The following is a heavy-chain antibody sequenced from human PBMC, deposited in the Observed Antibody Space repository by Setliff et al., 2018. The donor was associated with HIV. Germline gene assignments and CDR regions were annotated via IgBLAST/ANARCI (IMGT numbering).Heavy chain of an antibody. V-gene: IGHV4-4*07. CDR3: ARDRSNYGSGSSAYNWFDP. D-gene: IGHD3-10*01. CDR1: GGSLGGYY. CDR2: IFASGTT. J-gene: IGHJ5*02. Sequence: ASETLSLTCTVSGGSLGGYYWGWIRQPAGKRLEWIGRIFASGTTNYNPSLKSRVSMSIDTSKDQFSLNLNSVTAADTAVYFCARDRSNYGSGSSAYNWFDPWGLGTLVTVSS.